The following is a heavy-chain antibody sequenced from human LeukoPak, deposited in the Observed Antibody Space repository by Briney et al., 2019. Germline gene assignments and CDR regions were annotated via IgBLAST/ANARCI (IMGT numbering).Heavy chain of an antibody. CDR1: GYTFTGYY. D-gene: IGHD2-2*01. J-gene: IGHJ5*02. Sequence: ASVKVSCKASGYTFTGYYMHWVRQAPGQGLEWMGSINPNSGGTNYAQKFQGRVTMTRDTSISTTYMELSRLRSDDTAVYYCARVGYCSSTSCYNWFDPWGQGTLVTVSS. CDR3: ARVGYCSSTSCYNWFDP. V-gene: IGHV1-2*02. CDR2: INPNSGGT.